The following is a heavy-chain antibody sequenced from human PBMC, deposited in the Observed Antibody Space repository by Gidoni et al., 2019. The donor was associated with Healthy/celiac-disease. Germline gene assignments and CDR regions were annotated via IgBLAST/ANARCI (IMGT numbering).Heavy chain of an antibody. J-gene: IGHJ6*03. D-gene: IGHD2-2*01. V-gene: IGHV3-30*18. CDR1: GFTFSSYG. Sequence: QVQLVESGGGVVQPGRSLRLSCAASGFTFSSYGMHWVRQAPGKGLEWVAVISYDGSNKYYADSVKGRFTISRDNSKNTLYLQMNSLRAEDTAVYYCAKDGEYCSSTSCFMTYYYYYMDVWGKGTTVTVSS. CDR2: ISYDGSNK. CDR3: AKDGEYCSSTSCFMTYYYYYMDV.